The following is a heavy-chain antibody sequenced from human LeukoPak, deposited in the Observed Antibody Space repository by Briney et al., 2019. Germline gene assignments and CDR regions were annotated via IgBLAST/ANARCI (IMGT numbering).Heavy chain of an antibody. Sequence: PGGSLRLSCAASGFTFDDYAMHWVRQAPGKGLEWVSGISWNSGSIGYADSVKGRFTISRDNAKNSLYLQMNSLRVEDTAVYYCARTPDGADYWGQGTLVTVSS. J-gene: IGHJ4*02. CDR2: ISWNSGSI. V-gene: IGHV3-9*01. CDR1: GFTFDDYA. D-gene: IGHD1-14*01. CDR3: ARTPDGADY.